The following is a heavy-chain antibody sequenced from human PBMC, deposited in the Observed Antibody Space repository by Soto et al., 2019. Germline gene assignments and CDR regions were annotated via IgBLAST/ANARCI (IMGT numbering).Heavy chain of an antibody. V-gene: IGHV1-3*04. CDR2: INTGNGHT. J-gene: IGHJ5*02. Sequence: ASVKVSCKASGYTFTAYGIHWVRQAPGQRLEWMGWINTGNGHTKYSQKFQGRVTITRDTSARTAYMELNNLRSEDTAVYYCARRGYDFWSGLDPWGQGTLVTVS. D-gene: IGHD3-3*01. CDR3: ARRGYDFWSGLDP. CDR1: GYTFTAYG.